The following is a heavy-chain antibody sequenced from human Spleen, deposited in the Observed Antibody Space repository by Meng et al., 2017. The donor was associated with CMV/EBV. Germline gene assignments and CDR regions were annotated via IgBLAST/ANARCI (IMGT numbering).Heavy chain of an antibody. J-gene: IGHJ6*02. Sequence: GESLKISCAASGFTFSSYAMHWVRQAPGKGLEWVAVISYDGSNKYYADSVKGRFTISRDNSKNTLYLQMNSLRAEDTAVYYCARGDVWGQGPTVTVSS. CDR2: ISYDGSNK. CDR3: ARGDV. V-gene: IGHV3-30-3*01. CDR1: GFTFSSYA.